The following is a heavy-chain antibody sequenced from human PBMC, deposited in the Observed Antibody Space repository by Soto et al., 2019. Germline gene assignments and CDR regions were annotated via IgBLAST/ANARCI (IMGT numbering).Heavy chain of an antibody. J-gene: IGHJ4*02. CDR3: ARSGQQQLAHPFDY. Sequence: QLQLQESGSGLVKPSQTLSLTCAVSGGSISSGGYSWSWIRQPPGKGLEWIGYIYHSGSTYYNPSLKSRVTISVDRSKKQLSLKLSSVTAADTAVYYCARSGQQQLAHPFDYWGQGTLVTVSS. D-gene: IGHD6-13*01. CDR2: IYHSGST. CDR1: GGSISSGGYS. V-gene: IGHV4-30-2*01.